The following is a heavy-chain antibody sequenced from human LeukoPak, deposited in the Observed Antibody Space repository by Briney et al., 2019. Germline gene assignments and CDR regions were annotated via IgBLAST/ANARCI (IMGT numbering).Heavy chain of an antibody. J-gene: IGHJ4*02. CDR3: AGHHPRNTVDF. D-gene: IGHD2/OR15-2a*01. CDR1: GGSISSYY. V-gene: IGHV4-59*08. Sequence: ESSETLSFTCTVSGGSISSYYWSWIRQPPGKGLEWIAYISDIGSINYNPSLKSRVTISLDTSKNQFSLKLSSVTAADTAVYYCAGHHPRNTVDFWGQGTLVTVSS. CDR2: ISDIGSI.